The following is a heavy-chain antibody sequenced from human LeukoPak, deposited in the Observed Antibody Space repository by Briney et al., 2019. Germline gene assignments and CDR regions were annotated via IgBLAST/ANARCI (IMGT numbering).Heavy chain of an antibody. J-gene: IGHJ5*02. V-gene: IGHV5-51*01. CDR3: AGVTNYYGSGSKKNNWFDP. CDR2: IYPGDSDT. Sequence: GESLKISCKGSGYSFTSYWIGWVRQMPGKGLEWMGIIYPGDSDTRYSPSFQGQVTISADKSISTAYLQWSSLKASDTAMYYCAGVTNYYGSGSKKNNWFDPWGQGTLVTVSS. CDR1: GYSFTSYW. D-gene: IGHD3-10*01.